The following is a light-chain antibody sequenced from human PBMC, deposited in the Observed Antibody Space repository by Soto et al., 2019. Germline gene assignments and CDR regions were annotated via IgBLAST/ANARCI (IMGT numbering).Light chain of an antibody. J-gene: IGKJ3*01. V-gene: IGKV3-20*01. CDR2: GAS. Sequence: DIVLTRSPGTLSLSPEERATLSCRASQSVSSSYLAWYQQKPGQAPRLLIYGASSRATGIPDRFSGSGSGTDFTLPISRLEPEDFAVYYCQQYGSSFGPGTKVDI. CDR1: QSVSSSY. CDR3: QQYGSS.